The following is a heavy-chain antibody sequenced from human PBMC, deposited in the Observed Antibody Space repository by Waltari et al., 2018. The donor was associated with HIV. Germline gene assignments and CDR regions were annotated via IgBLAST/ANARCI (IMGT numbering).Heavy chain of an antibody. CDR1: GFSFSSDW. CDR2: IHSDGSST. D-gene: IGHD2-8*02. V-gene: IGHV3-74*01. CDR3: ARGGVGSFDY. Sequence: EVQLVESGGGLVQPGGSLRLSCAASGFSFSSDWMHWVRQAPGKGLVWVSRIHSDGSSTTYADSVKGRFTISRDNAKNTVYLQMNSLRGEDTAVYYCARGGVGSFDYWGQGLLVTVSS. J-gene: IGHJ4*02.